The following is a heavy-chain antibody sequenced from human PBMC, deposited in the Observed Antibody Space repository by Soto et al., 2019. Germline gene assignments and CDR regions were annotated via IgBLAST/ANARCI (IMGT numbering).Heavy chain of an antibody. V-gene: IGHV1-8*01. Sequence: AASVKVSCKASGYTFTSYDIYWVRQATGQGLEWMGWMNPNTGNSGYAQKFQGRVTMTSDTSISTAHMELSSLRSEDTAVYYCARRAETNSWNGFGADKYYFDFWGQGTLVTVSS. CDR1: GYTFTSYD. CDR2: MNPNTGNS. J-gene: IGHJ4*02. CDR3: ARRAETNSWNGFGADKYYFDF. D-gene: IGHD1-20*01.